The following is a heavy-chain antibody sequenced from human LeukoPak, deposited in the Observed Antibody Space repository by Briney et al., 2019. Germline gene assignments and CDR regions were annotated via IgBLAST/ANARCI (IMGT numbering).Heavy chain of an antibody. CDR1: GFTFSSYA. J-gene: IGHJ4*02. CDR2: ISGSGGST. V-gene: IGHV3-23*01. D-gene: IGHD3-10*01. CDR3: AKPRLLLWFGESSPSFDY. Sequence: GGSLRLSCAASGFTFSSYAMSWVRQAPGKGLEWVSAISGSGGSTYYADSVKGRFTISRDNSKNTLYLQMNSLRAKDTAVYYCAKPRLLLWFGESSPSFDYWGQGTLVTVSS.